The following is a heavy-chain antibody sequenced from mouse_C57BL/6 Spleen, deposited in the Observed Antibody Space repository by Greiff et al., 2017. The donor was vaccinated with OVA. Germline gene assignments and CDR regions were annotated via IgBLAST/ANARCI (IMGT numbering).Heavy chain of an antibody. CDR1: GYTFTEYT. Sequence: VQLQQSGAELVKPGASVKLSCKASGYTFTEYTIHWVKQRSGQGLEWIGWFYPGSGSIKYNEKFKDKATLTADKSSSTVYMELSILTSEDSAVYFCARHEDLPDSDYYAMDYWGQGTSVTVSS. CDR3: ARHEDLPDSDYYAMDY. V-gene: IGHV1-62-2*01. D-gene: IGHD2-12*01. CDR2: FYPGSGSI. J-gene: IGHJ4*01.